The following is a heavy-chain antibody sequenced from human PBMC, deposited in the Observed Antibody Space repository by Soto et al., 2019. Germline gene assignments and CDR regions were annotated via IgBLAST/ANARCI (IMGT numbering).Heavy chain of an antibody. D-gene: IGHD5-18*01. V-gene: IGHV2-70*11. CDR3: ARIRVDSYGYGYYFDY. CDR1: GFSPSTSGMC. Sequence: SGPTLVNPTQTLTLTCTFSGFSPSTSGMCVSWIRQPPGKALEWLARIDWDDDKYYSTSLKTRLTISKDTSKNQVVLTMTNMDPVDTATYYCARIRVDSYGYGYYFDYWGQGTLVTVSS. CDR2: IDWDDDK. J-gene: IGHJ4*02.